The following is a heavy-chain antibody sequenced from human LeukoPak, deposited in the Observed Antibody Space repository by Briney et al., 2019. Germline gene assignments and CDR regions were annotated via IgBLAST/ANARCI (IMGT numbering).Heavy chain of an antibody. Sequence: SETLSLTCTVSGDSISSSNSYWGWIRQPPGKGLEWIGSIYYSGNTYYNASLKSRVTMSVDTSKNQFSLKLSSVTAADTAVYYCARASAGYYGSGSYLPPFDYWGQGTLVTVSS. V-gene: IGHV4-39*07. CDR2: IYYSGNT. CDR3: ARASAGYYGSGSYLPPFDY. CDR1: GDSISSSNSY. D-gene: IGHD3-10*01. J-gene: IGHJ4*02.